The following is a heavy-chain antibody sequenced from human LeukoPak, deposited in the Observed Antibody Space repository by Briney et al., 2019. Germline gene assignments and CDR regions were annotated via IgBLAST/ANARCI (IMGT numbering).Heavy chain of an antibody. D-gene: IGHD3-3*01. CDR2: IRYGGTNK. CDR3: AKGSGYYTYNWFDP. Sequence: GGSLRLSCAASGFIFSSYGMHWVRQAPGKGLEWVAFIRYGGTNKYYADSVRGRFTISRDDSTNTVYLEMNSLRGEDTAVYYCAKGSGYYTYNWFDPWGQGTLVTVSS. V-gene: IGHV3-30*02. CDR1: GFIFSSYG. J-gene: IGHJ5*02.